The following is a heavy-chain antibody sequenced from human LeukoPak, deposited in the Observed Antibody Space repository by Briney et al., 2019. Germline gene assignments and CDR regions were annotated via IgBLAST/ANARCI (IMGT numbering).Heavy chain of an antibody. V-gene: IGHV1-58*01. J-gene: IGHJ6*02. CDR3: AAVGWEYSSSPLPMDV. Sequence: GASVKVSCKASGFTFPSPGVQWVRQARGQRLEWIGWIVVGSGNTNYAQKFQERVTITRDMSTTTAYMELSSLRSEDTAVYYCAAVGWEYSSSPLPMDVWGQGTTVTVSS. D-gene: IGHD6-6*01. CDR2: IVVGSGNT. CDR1: GFTFPSPG.